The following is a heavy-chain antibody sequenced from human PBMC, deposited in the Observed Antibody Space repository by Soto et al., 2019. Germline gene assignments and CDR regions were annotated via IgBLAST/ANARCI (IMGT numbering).Heavy chain of an antibody. Sequence: EXLSLTCNVSGGSISSSTYHWAWIRQPPGKGLEWIASIYYTGTTYYSPSLKSRVTISVDTSKNHFSLKLSSVTAADTAVYYCSRERESASEHWGQGTLVTVSS. CDR1: GGSISSSTYH. J-gene: IGHJ4*02. CDR2: IYYTGTT. CDR3: SRERESASEH. V-gene: IGHV4-39*02.